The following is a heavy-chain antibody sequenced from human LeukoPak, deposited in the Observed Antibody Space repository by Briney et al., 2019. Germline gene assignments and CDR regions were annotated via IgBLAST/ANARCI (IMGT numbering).Heavy chain of an antibody. V-gene: IGHV1-18*01. CDR3: ARDRPSLLGIFGVVLYDY. CDR1: GYTFTSYG. J-gene: IGHJ4*02. Sequence: ASVKVSCKASGYTFTSYGISWVRQAPGQGLEWMGWISAYNGNTNYAQKLQGRVTMTTDTSTSTAYMELRSLRSDDTAVYYCARDRPSLLGIFGVVLYDYWGQGTLVTVSS. CDR2: ISAYNGNT. D-gene: IGHD3-3*01.